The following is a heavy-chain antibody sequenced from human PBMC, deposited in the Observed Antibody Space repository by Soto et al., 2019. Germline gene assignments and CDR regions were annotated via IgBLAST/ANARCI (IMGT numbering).Heavy chain of an antibody. CDR1: GGSISPFY. V-gene: IGHV4-59*01. Sequence: SETLSLTCTVSGGSISPFYWSWVRQPPGKGLEWIGYLYYSGNTNYNPSLKSRVTISVDASRNQVSLRLTSVTAADTAVYYCARVGGVAARTFDYWGQGTVVTVSS. CDR2: LYYSGNT. J-gene: IGHJ4*02. D-gene: IGHD2-15*01. CDR3: ARVGGVAARTFDY.